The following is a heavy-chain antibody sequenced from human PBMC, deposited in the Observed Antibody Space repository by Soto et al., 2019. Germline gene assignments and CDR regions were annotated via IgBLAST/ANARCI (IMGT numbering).Heavy chain of an antibody. CDR1: GYSFTSYW. V-gene: IGHV5-51*01. Sequence: GESMKISCKGSGYSFTSYWIGWVRQMPGKGLEWMGIIYPGDSDTRYSPSFQGQVTISADKSISTAYLQWSSLKASDTAMYYCARPTNYYYSSGCSQQSDAFDISGQGTMGSVSS. J-gene: IGHJ3*02. CDR2: IYPGDSDT. D-gene: IGHD3-22*01. CDR3: ARPTNYYYSSGCSQQSDAFDI.